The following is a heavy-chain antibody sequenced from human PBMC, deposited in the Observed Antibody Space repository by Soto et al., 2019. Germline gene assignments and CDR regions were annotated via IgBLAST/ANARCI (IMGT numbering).Heavy chain of an antibody. CDR2: SVVGSGNT. V-gene: IGHV1-58*02. CDR1: GFTFTSSA. D-gene: IGHD2-2*01. CDR3: AVFSLTQYPDNSFDT. Sequence: QMQLVQSGPEVKKPGTSVKVSCKASGFTFTSSAMQWVRQARGQRLEWIGWSVVGSGNTNYAHKFQERFTISRDMSKSTAYMEMSSLRSEDTAVYYCAVFSLTQYPDNSFDTWGQGTMVTVSS. J-gene: IGHJ5*01.